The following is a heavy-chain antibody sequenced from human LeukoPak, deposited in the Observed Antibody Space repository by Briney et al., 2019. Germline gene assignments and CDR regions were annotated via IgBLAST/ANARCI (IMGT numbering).Heavy chain of an antibody. V-gene: IGHV3-23*01. CDR2: ISGSGGST. CDR3: AKDLLWFGESPDDAFDI. J-gene: IGHJ3*02. D-gene: IGHD3-10*01. Sequence: GGSLRLSCAASGFTFSSYAMSWVRQAPGKGLEWVLTISGSGGSTYYADSVKGRFTISRDNSKNTLYLQMNSLRAEDTALYYCAKDLLWFGESPDDAFDIWGQGTMVTVSS. CDR1: GFTFSSYA.